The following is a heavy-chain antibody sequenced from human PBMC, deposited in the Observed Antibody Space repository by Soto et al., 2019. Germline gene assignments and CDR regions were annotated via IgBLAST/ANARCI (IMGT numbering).Heavy chain of an antibody. D-gene: IGHD3-22*01. Sequence: QITLKESGPTLMKPTQTLTLTCTLSGFSLSTSGVGVGWIRQTPAKALEWLALIYWDDDKRYSPSLKSRLPITKDTSKNQVVLTMTNMDPVDTATYYCARYFYGSSDYSPCDYGMDVWGQGTTVTVSS. CDR3: ARYFYGSSDYSPCDYGMDV. V-gene: IGHV2-5*02. J-gene: IGHJ6*02. CDR2: IYWDDDK. CDR1: GFSLSTSGVG.